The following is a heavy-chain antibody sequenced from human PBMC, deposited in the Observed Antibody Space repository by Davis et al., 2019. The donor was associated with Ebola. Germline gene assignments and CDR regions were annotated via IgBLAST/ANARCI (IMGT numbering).Heavy chain of an antibody. Sequence: PGGSLRLSCAASTFTFSNYAMSWVRQAPGKRLEWVSVIYRDGRTYYADSVKGRFAISRDNSKNTLYLQMNNLRAEDTAVYYCARHASGDFWYFGLWGRGTLVTVSS. CDR1: TFTFSNYA. CDR3: ARHASGDFWYFGL. J-gene: IGHJ2*01. V-gene: IGHV3-66*04. CDR2: IYRDGRT. D-gene: IGHD4-17*01.